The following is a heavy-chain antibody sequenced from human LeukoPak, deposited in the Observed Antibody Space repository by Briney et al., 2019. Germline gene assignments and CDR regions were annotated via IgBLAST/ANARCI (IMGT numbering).Heavy chain of an antibody. V-gene: IGHV4-39*01. D-gene: IGHD3-22*01. Sequence: SETLSLTCTVSGGSISSSSYYWGWIRQPPGKGLEWIGNIYYSRSTHYSPSLKSRVTISVDTSKNQFSLKLSSVTAADTAVYYCARGLSMIVVVVHDWYFDLWGRGTLVTVSS. CDR2: IYYSRST. J-gene: IGHJ2*01. CDR3: ARGLSMIVVVVHDWYFDL. CDR1: GGSISSSSYY.